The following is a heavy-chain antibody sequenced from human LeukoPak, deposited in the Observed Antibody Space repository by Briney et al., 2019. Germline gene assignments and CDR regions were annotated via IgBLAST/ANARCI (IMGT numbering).Heavy chain of an antibody. D-gene: IGHD3-9*01. CDR3: ARGSDNYYYYQYMDV. Sequence: GGSLRLSCAASGFTFSSYEMNWVRQAPGKGLEWVSYISSSGSTIYYADSVKGRFTISRDNAKNSLYLQLNSLRAEDTAVYYCARGSDNYYYYQYMDVWGKGTTVTVSS. V-gene: IGHV3-48*03. J-gene: IGHJ6*03. CDR1: GFTFSSYE. CDR2: ISSSGSTI.